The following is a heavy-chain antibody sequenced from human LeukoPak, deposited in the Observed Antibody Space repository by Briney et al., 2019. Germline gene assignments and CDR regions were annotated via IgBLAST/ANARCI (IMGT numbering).Heavy chain of an antibody. CDR3: ARDYYDSSGYWGLTYYYGMDV. CDR1: GYTFTSYG. D-gene: IGHD3-22*01. Sequence: ASVKVSYKASGYTFTSYGISWVRQAPGQGVEWMGWISAYNGNTNYAQKLQGRVTITTDTSTSTAYMELRSLRSDDTAVYYCARDYYDSSGYWGLTYYYGMDVWGQGTTVTVSS. V-gene: IGHV1-18*01. J-gene: IGHJ6*02. CDR2: ISAYNGNT.